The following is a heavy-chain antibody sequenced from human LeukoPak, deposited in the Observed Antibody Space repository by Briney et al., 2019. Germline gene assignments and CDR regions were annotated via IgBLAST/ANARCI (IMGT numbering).Heavy chain of an antibody. CDR3: ARRAVAGARIFDY. J-gene: IGHJ4*02. Sequence: ASVKVSCKASGGTFSSYAISWMRQAPGQGLEWMGGIIPIFGTANYAQKFQGRVTITADESTSTAYMELSSLRSEDTAAYYCARRAVAGARIFDYWGQGTLVTVSS. D-gene: IGHD6-19*01. V-gene: IGHV1-69*13. CDR1: GGTFSSYA. CDR2: IIPIFGTA.